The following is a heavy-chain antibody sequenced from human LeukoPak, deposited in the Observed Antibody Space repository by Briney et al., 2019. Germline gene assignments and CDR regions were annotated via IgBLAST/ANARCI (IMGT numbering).Heavy chain of an antibody. CDR1: GYTLTELS. CDR3: STESVSMVRGIIMTNPFDC. J-gene: IGHJ4*02. CDR2: FDPEDGEA. Sequence: ASVKVSCKVSGYTLTELSMHWVRQAPGKGLEWMGGFDPEDGEAIYAQKFQGRVTMTEDTSTDTAYMELSSLRSEDTAVYYCSTESVSMVRGIIMTNPFDCWGQGTLVTVSS. D-gene: IGHD3-10*01. V-gene: IGHV1-24*01.